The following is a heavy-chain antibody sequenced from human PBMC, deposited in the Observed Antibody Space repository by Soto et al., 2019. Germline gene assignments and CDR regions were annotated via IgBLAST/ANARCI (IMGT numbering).Heavy chain of an antibody. CDR3: ARRTISGYDTYYFDY. Sequence: PSETLSLTCTVSGGSISSGGYYWSWIRQHPGKGLEWIGYIYYSGSTYYNPSLKSRVTISVDTSKNQFSLKLSSVTAADTAVYYCARRTISGYDTYYFDYWGQGTLVTVSS. CDR1: GGSISSGGYY. J-gene: IGHJ4*02. D-gene: IGHD5-12*01. CDR2: IYYSGST. V-gene: IGHV4-31*03.